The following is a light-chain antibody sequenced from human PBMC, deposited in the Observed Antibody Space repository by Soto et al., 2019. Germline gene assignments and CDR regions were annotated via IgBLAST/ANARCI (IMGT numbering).Light chain of an antibody. CDR1: TGAVTSGYY. V-gene: IGLV7-43*01. J-gene: IGLJ3*02. Sequence: QTVVTQEPSLTVSPGETVTLTCASSTGAVTSGYYPNWFQQKSGQPPRPLIYSISNKHSWTPARFSGSLLGDKAALTLSGVQPEDEAEYYCLLYYGGAQVFGGRTKVTVL. CDR3: LLYYGGAQV. CDR2: SIS.